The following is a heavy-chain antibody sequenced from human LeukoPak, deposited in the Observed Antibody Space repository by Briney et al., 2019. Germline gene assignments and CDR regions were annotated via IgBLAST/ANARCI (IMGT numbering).Heavy chain of an antibody. CDR3: ARAYSYGPPFDY. D-gene: IGHD5-18*01. CDR2: ISYTGST. J-gene: IGHJ4*02. V-gene: IGHV4-59*01. Sequence: SETLSPTCTVSGGSISGYYWNWIRQPPGKGLEYIGYISYTGSTNYNPSLKSRVTISVDTSKNQFSLKLSSVTAADTAVYYCARAYSYGPPFDYWGQGTLVTVSS. CDR1: GGSISGYY.